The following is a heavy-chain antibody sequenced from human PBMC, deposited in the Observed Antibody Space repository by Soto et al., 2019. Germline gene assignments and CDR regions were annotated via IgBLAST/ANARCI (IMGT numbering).Heavy chain of an antibody. D-gene: IGHD2-21*02. CDR1: GFTFSSYA. Sequence: SGGGLVQPGGSLRLSCAASGFTFSSYAMSWVRQAPGTGLEWVSTISGSGGSTHYADSVKGRFTISRDNSKNTLYLQMNSLRAEDTAVYYCAKFYGGNSAHTYTIDPWGQGTLVTVSS. CDR2: ISGSGGST. CDR3: AKFYGGNSAHTYTIDP. J-gene: IGHJ5*02. V-gene: IGHV3-23*01.